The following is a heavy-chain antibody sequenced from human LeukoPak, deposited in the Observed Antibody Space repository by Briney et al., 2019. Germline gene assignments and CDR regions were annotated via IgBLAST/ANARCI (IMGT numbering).Heavy chain of an antibody. Sequence: GGSLRLSCAASGFTFSSYAMHWVRQAPGKGLEWVAVISYDGSNKYYADSVKGRFTISTDNSKNTLYLQMNSLRAEDTAVYYCPREMWSRLLADAFDIGAQGTMATVS. V-gene: IGHV3-30-3*01. CDR2: ISYDGSNK. D-gene: IGHD6-25*01. CDR3: PREMWSRLLADAFDI. CDR1: GFTFSSYA. J-gene: IGHJ3*02.